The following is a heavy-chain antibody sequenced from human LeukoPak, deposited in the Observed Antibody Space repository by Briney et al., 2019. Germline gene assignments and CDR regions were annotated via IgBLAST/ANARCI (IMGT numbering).Heavy chain of an antibody. CDR3: ARTNRGELVRPFDY. Sequence: GGSLRLSCAASGSTFDDYAMHWVRQAPGKGLEWVSGISWNSGSIGYADSVKGRFTISRDNAKNSLYLQMNSLRAEDTALYYCARTNRGELVRPFDYWGQGTLVTVSS. CDR1: GSTFDDYA. V-gene: IGHV3-9*01. CDR2: ISWNSGSI. J-gene: IGHJ4*02. D-gene: IGHD1-26*01.